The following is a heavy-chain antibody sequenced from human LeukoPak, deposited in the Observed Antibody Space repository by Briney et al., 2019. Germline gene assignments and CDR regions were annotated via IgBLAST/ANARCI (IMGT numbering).Heavy chain of an antibody. D-gene: IGHD3-3*01. CDR2: MNPNSGNT. Sequence: ASVKVSCKASGYTFTSYDINWVRQATGQGLEWMGWMNPNSGNTGYAQKFQGRVTMTRSTSISTAYMELSSLRSEDTAVYYCARVDLGRKIRFLEWLRRQNWFDPWGQGTLVTVSS. J-gene: IGHJ5*02. V-gene: IGHV1-8*01. CDR3: ARVDLGRKIRFLEWLRRQNWFDP. CDR1: GYTFTSYD.